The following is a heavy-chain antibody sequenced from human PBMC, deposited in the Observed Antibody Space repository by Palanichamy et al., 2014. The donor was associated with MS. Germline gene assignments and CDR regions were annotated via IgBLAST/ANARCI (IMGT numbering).Heavy chain of an antibody. CDR1: GGSISNYY. Sequence: QVQLQESGPGLVKPSETLSLTCTVSGGSISNYYWSWIRQPPGKGLEWIGYIYDSGSTNYNPSLRSRVTISLDTSKNQFSLKLSSVTAADTAVYYCARKEKGYYGSGRNYFYYGIDVWGQGTSVTVSS. J-gene: IGHJ6*02. CDR3: ARKEKGYYGSGRNYFYYGIDV. CDR2: IYDSGST. V-gene: IGHV4-59*01. D-gene: IGHD3-10*01.